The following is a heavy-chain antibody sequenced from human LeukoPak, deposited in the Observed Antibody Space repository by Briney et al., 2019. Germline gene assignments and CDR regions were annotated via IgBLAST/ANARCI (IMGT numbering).Heavy chain of an antibody. CDR3: ATSGRRWDYFDY. Sequence: GGSLRLSCAGSGFSFSNAWMTWVRQAPGKGLEWVGRIKSKTDGGTIDYDAHVKGRFTISRDDSKNTVDLQMNSLGTEDAAVYFCATSGRRWDYFDYWGQGTLVAVSS. V-gene: IGHV3-15*01. CDR1: GFSFSNAW. CDR2: IKSKTDGGTI. J-gene: IGHJ4*02. D-gene: IGHD3-10*01.